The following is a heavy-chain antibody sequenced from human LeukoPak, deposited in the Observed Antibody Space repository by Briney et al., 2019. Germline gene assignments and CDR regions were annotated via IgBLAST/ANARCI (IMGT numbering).Heavy chain of an antibody. D-gene: IGHD6-19*01. CDR3: ATVGSTGWYYFDY. CDR1: RFTFSTYS. CDR2: ISSSSSSI. V-gene: IGHV3-48*01. Sequence: GGSLRLSCAASRFTFSTYSMTWVRQAPGKGLEWVSYISSSSSSIYYADSVKGRYTISRDNAKNSLYLQMNSLRAEDTAVYYCATVGSTGWYYFDYWGQGTLVTVSS. J-gene: IGHJ4*02.